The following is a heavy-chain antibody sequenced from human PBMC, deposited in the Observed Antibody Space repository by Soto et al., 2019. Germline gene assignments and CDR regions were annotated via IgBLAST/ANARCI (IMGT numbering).Heavy chain of an antibody. J-gene: IGHJ4*02. CDR3: ARGTLTSYFDY. CDR2: FYYSGST. Sequence: SETLSLTCTVSGVSISSGDYYWSWIRQPPGKGLEWIGYFYYSGSTNYNPSPRSRVSISVDTSKNQFSLKLSSVTAADTAVYYCARGTLTSYFDYWGQGTLVTVSS. V-gene: IGHV4-61*08. CDR1: GVSISSGDYY.